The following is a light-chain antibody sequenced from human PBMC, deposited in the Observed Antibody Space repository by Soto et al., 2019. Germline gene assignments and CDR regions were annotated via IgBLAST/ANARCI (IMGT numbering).Light chain of an antibody. V-gene: IGLV2-14*01. CDR3: SSYTSSSTLEVV. Sequence: QSVLTQPASVSGSPGQSITISCTGTSSDVGGYNYVSWYQQHPGKAPKLMIYDVSNRPSGVSNLFSGSKSGNTASLTISGLQAEDEADYYCSSYTSSSTLEVVFGGGTKLTVL. J-gene: IGLJ2*01. CDR2: DVS. CDR1: SSDVGGYNY.